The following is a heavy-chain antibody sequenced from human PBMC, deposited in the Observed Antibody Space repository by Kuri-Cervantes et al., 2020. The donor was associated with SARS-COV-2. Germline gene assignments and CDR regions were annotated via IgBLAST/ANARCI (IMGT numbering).Heavy chain of an antibody. J-gene: IGHJ3*01. V-gene: IGHV4-38-2*01. D-gene: IGHD2-2*01. CDR1: LYSISSGYY. CDR2: IFHSGTT. CDR3: SRSRVPAAAAL. Sequence: GSLRLSCAVSLYSISSGYYWDWIRQSPGKGPEWIGSIFHSGTTYYNPSLRSRVYISLDTSKNQFFLNVTSATAADTAVYYCSRSRVPAAAALWGQGTMVTVSS.